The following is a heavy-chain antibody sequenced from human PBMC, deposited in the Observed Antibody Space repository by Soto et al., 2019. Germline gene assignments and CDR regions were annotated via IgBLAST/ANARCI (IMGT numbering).Heavy chain of an antibody. J-gene: IGHJ4*02. CDR2: ISAYNGNT. Sequence: ASVKVSCKASGYTFTSYGISWVRQAPGQGLEWMGWISAYNGNTNYAQKLQGRVTMTTDTSTSTAYVELRSLRSDDTAVYYCARDVMVRGVHYYWGQGTMVTVXS. CDR3: ARDVMVRGVHYY. CDR1: GYTFTSYG. D-gene: IGHD3-10*01. V-gene: IGHV1-18*04.